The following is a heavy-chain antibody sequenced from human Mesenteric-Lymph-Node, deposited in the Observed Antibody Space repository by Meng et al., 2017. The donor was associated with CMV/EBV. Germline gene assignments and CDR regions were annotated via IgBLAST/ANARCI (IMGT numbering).Heavy chain of an antibody. V-gene: IGHV3-48*04. J-gene: IGHJ4*02. D-gene: IGHD5-12*01. CDR1: GFIFSDYS. CDR2: INGRGKNI. Sequence: GESLKISCIASGFIFSDYSMNWVRQAPGKGLEWISHINGRGKNIMYSDSVKGRFTISRDNAYNSLYLQMNSLRAEDTAFYYCAREPRYSGSYYFDYWGQGTLVTVSS. CDR3: AREPRYSGSYYFDY.